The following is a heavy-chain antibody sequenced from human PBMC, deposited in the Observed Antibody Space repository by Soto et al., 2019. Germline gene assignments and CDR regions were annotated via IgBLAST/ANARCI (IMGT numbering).Heavy chain of an antibody. CDR1: GGSISNYY. D-gene: IGHD4-17*01. Sequence: SETLSLTCTVSGGSISNYYWNWIRQSPGKGLEWIGYIYSSGSTHYNPSLQNRVTISIDTSKNQVSLKVNSVTAADTAVYYCARETYGDYVGYFDPWGQGTLVTVSS. CDR2: IYSSGST. CDR3: ARETYGDYVGYFDP. J-gene: IGHJ5*02. V-gene: IGHV4-59*01.